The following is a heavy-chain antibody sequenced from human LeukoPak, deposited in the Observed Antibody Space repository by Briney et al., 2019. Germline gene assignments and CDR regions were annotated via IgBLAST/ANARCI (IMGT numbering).Heavy chain of an antibody. CDR3: ARGVPLTYYYDSSGYYFNWFDP. CDR1: GGTFSSYA. D-gene: IGHD3-22*01. J-gene: IGHJ5*02. Sequence: SVKVSCKASGGTFSSYAISWVRQAPGQGLEWMGRIIPILGIANCAQKFQGRVTITADKSTSTAYMELSSLRSEDTAVYYCARGVPLTYYYDSSGYYFNWFDPWGQGTLVTVSS. V-gene: IGHV1-69*04. CDR2: IIPILGIA.